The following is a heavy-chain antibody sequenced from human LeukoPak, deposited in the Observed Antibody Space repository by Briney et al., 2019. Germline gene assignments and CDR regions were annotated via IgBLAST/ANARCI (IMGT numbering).Heavy chain of an antibody. V-gene: IGHV3-7*03. D-gene: IGHD6-6*01. CDR1: GFTFINYW. Sequence: PGGSLRLSCAASGFTFINYWMSWVRQAPGKGLEWVANMKQDGSVKYYVDSMKGRFTISRDNAKNSLYLQMSGLRAEDTAVYFCARIGYSSSSFDYWGQGVLVTVHS. CDR3: ARIGYSSSSFDY. J-gene: IGHJ4*02. CDR2: MKQDGSVK.